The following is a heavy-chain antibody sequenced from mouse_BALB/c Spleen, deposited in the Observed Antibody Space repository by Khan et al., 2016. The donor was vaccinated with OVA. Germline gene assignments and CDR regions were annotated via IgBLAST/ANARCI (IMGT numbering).Heavy chain of an antibody. CDR3: ARITYYGGSY. CDR1: GFNIKDTY. D-gene: IGHD1-1*01. J-gene: IGHJ3*01. CDR2: IDPANGYT. V-gene: IGHV14-3*02. Sequence: VRLQQSGAELVKPGASVKLSCTTSGFNIKDTYIHWVKQRPEQGLVWIGRIDPANGYTKFDPRFRGKATITTDTSSNTAYLQLSSLTSEDTAVYYCARITYYGGSYWGQGTLVTVSS.